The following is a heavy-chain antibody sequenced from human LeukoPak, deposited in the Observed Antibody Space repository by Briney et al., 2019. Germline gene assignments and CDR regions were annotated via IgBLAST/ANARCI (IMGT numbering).Heavy chain of an antibody. J-gene: IGHJ3*02. CDR3: ARGMELRGTDAFDI. CDR2: IYTSGST. D-gene: IGHD1-7*01. V-gene: IGHV4-4*07. CDR1: GGSINSYY. Sequence: SETLSLTCTVSGGSINSYYWSWIRQPAGKGLEWIGRIYTSGSTNYNPSLKSRVTMSVDTSKNQFSLKLSSVTAADTAVYYCARGMELRGTDAFDIWGQGTMVTVSS.